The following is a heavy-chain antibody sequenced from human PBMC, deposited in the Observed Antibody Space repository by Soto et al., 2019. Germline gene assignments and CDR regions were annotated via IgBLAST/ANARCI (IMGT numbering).Heavy chain of an antibody. CDR2: ISWDDDK. D-gene: IGHD3-9*01. CDR1: GFSLSTSGVG. Sequence: QITLKESGPTLVKPTQTLTLTCTFSGFSLSTSGVGVGWIRQPPGHALEWLALISWDDDKRYRPSLKSRLTITKDTSKKQVVLTRTNGDRVDTATYYCAHRREWLNYDILTGYSTDGFDYWGQGTLVTDSS. J-gene: IGHJ4*02. CDR3: AHRREWLNYDILTGYSTDGFDY. V-gene: IGHV2-5*02.